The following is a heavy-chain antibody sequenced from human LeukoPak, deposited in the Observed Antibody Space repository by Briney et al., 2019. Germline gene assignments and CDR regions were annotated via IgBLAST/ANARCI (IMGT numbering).Heavy chain of an antibody. V-gene: IGHV4-59*08. CDR2: IYYSGST. J-gene: IGHJ4*02. CDR3: ARRALDSLVRGVIIIDSYYFDY. Sequence: SETLSLTCTVSGGSISSYYWSWIRQPPGKGLEWIGYIYYSGSTNYNPSLKSRVTISVDTSKNQFSLKLSSVTAADTAVYYCARRALDSLVRGVIIIDSYYFDYWGQGTLVTVSS. CDR1: GGSISSYY. D-gene: IGHD3-10*01.